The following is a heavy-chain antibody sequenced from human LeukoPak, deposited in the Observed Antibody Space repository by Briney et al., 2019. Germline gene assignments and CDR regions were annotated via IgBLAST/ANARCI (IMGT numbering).Heavy chain of an antibody. CDR2: IYTSGST. CDR3: ARGIRTAVAGIWFDP. J-gene: IGHJ5*02. Sequence: SETLSLTCTVSGGSISGYYWSWIRQPAGKGLEWIGRIYTSGSTNYNPSLKSRVTMSVDTSKNQFSLKLSSVTAADTAVYYCARGIRTAVAGIWFDPWSQGTLATVSS. CDR1: GGSISGYY. D-gene: IGHD6-19*01. V-gene: IGHV4-4*07.